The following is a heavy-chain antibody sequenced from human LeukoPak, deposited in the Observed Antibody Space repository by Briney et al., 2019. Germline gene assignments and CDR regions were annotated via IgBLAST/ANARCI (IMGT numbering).Heavy chain of an antibody. J-gene: IGHJ4*02. CDR3: ARVGSSRPFDN. CDR2: IKEDGTES. D-gene: IGHD2-2*01. CDR1: GFTFSSYW. V-gene: IGHV3-7*04. Sequence: PGGSLRLSCAASGFTFSSYWMTWVRQAPGKGLEGVANIKEDGTESLYVDPVKGRFTISRDNAKSSLFLQMNSLTDEDTAVYYCARVGSSRPFDNWGQGALVTVSS.